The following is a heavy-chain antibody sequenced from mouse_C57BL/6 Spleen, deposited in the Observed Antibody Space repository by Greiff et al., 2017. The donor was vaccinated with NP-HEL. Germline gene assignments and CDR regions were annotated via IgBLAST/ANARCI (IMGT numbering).Heavy chain of an antibody. CDR3: TREGYYVFYY. V-gene: IGHV1-15*01. D-gene: IGHD2-3*01. Sequence: VQLQQSGAELVRPGASVTLSCKASGYTFTDYEMHWVKQTPVHGLEWIGAIDPETGGTAYNQKFKGKAILTADKSSSTAYMELRSLTSEDSAVYYCTREGYYVFYYWGQGTTLTVSS. CDR1: GYTFTDYE. J-gene: IGHJ2*01. CDR2: IDPETGGT.